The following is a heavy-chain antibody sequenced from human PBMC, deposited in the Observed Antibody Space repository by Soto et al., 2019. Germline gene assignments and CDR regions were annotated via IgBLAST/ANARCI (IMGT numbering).Heavy chain of an antibody. Sequence: EVQLVESGGGLVKPGGSLGLSCAASGFTFSSYSFNWVRQAPGKGLEWVSIITPTSTFISYADSVRGRFTISRDNAKNSLYLQMDSLGAGDTAVYYCARARGNDWYEDYWGQGTLVTVSS. CDR2: ITPTSTFI. J-gene: IGHJ4*02. V-gene: IGHV3-21*06. CDR3: ARARGNDWYEDY. D-gene: IGHD1-1*01. CDR1: GFTFSSYS.